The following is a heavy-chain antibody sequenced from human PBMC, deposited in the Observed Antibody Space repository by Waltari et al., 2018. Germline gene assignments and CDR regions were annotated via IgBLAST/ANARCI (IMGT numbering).Heavy chain of an antibody. J-gene: IGHJ5*02. Sequence: QVQLVQSGAAVKKPGASVKVSCKVSGYTLTELSMHWVRPAPGKGLEVMGGFDPEDGETIYAQKFQGRVTITEDTSTDTAYMELSSLRSEDTAVYYCATSRIFGVVQSSWFDPWGQGTLVTVSS. CDR2: FDPEDGET. CDR3: ATSRIFGVVQSSWFDP. CDR1: GYTLTELS. D-gene: IGHD3-3*02. V-gene: IGHV1-24*01.